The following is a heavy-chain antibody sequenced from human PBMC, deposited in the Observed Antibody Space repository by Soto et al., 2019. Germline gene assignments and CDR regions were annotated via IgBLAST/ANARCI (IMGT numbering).Heavy chain of an antibody. V-gene: IGHV4-31*03. CDR3: ARCPGGYYYYGMDV. D-gene: IGHD3-10*02. CDR2: IYYSGST. CDR1: GGSISSGGYY. Sequence: LSLTCTVSGGSISSGGYYWSWIRQHPGKGLEWIGYIYYSGSTYYNPSLKSRVTISVDTSKNQFSLKLSSVTAADTAVYYCARCPGGYYYYGMDVWGQGTTVTVSS. J-gene: IGHJ6*02.